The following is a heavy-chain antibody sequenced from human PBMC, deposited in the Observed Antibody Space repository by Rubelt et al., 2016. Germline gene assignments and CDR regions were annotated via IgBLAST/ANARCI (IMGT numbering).Heavy chain of an antibody. CDR2: VYSSGRT. Sequence: QLQLQESGPGLVKPSETLSLTCTVSDGSVSSSTYCWGWVRQPPGKGLEWIGSVYSSGRTNYNPSLESRVTMFVDTSKNNFSLRLSSGTAADTAGYYCARDLSAWYVDLWGRRTLVTVFS. J-gene: IGHJ2*01. CDR3: ARDLSAWYVDL. V-gene: IGHV4-39*07. CDR1: DGSVSSSTYC.